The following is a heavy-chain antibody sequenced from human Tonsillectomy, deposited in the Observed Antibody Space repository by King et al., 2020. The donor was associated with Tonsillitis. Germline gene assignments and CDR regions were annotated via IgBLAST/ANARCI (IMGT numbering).Heavy chain of an antibody. CDR1: GFTFSSYG. D-gene: IGHD3-3*01. CDR2: RWYDGSNK. J-gene: IGHJ4*02. CDR3: ARPYYDFWSGYYFDY. V-gene: IGHV3-33*01. Sequence: VQLVESGGGVVQPGRSLRLSCAASGFTFSSYGMHWVRQASGKGLEGGAVRWYDGSNKYFTNSVKGRFTISRDNSKNTLYLQMNSLRAEDTAVYYCARPYYDFWSGYYFDYWGQGTLVTVSS.